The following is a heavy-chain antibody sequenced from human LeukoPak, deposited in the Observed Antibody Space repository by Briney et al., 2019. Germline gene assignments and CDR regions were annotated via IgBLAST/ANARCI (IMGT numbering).Heavy chain of an antibody. Sequence: ETLSLTCTVSGGSISSYYWSWIRQPAGKGLEWIGRIYTSGTTNYNPSLKSRVTMSVDTSKNQFSLKLSSVTAADTAVYYCARDQTYYDSSGYSLYAFYIWGQGTMVTVSS. CDR2: IYTSGTT. V-gene: IGHV4-4*07. D-gene: IGHD3-22*01. J-gene: IGHJ3*02. CDR3: ARDQTYYDSSGYSLYAFYI. CDR1: GGSISSYY.